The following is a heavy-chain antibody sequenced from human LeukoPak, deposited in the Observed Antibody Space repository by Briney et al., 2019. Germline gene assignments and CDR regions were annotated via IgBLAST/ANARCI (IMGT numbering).Heavy chain of an antibody. V-gene: IGHV1-2*02. D-gene: IGHD3-22*01. J-gene: IGHJ6*02. CDR3: ARDSPYYYDSSGYSDYYYYYGMDV. CDR2: INPNSGGT. Sequence: ASVTVSCKASGYTFTGYYMHWVRQAPGQGLEWMGWINPNSGGTNYAQKLQGRVTMTRDTSISTAYMELSRLRSDDTAVYYCARDSPYYYDSSGYSDYYYYYGMDVWGQGTTVTVSS. CDR1: GYTFTGYY.